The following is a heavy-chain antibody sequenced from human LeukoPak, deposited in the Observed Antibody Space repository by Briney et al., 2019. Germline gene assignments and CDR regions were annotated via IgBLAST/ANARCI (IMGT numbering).Heavy chain of an antibody. CDR2: ISSSSSTI. J-gene: IGHJ6*03. D-gene: IGHD5-18*01. CDR1: GFTFSSYS. Sequence: GGSLRLSCVASGFTFSSYSMNWVRQAPGKGLEWVSYISSSSSTIYYADSAKGRFTISRDNSKNTLYLQMNSLRAEDTAVYYCAKGGYSNGRYYYYMDVWGEGTTVTVSS. V-gene: IGHV3-48*01. CDR3: AKGGYSNGRYYYYMDV.